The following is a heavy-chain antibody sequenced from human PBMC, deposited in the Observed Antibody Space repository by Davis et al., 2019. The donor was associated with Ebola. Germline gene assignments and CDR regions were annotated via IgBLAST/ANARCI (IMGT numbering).Heavy chain of an antibody. V-gene: IGHV5-51*01. J-gene: IGHJ4*02. D-gene: IGHD3-9*01. CDR3: EGQGRHFDWGLDY. CDR2: IYPGDSDT. CDR1: GCSFTTYW. Sequence: GESLKIPCKGSGCSFTTYWIGWVRQVPGKGLEWLGIIYPGDSDTKYSPSFQGQVPMAADKSISTAYLPWSSLDASDTAISFCEGQGRHFDWGLDYWGQGTLVTVSS.